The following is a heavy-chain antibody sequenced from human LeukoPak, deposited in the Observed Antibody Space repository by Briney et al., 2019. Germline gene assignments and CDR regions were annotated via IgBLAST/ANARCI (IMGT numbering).Heavy chain of an antibody. V-gene: IGHV4-39*07. Sequence: SETLSLTCTVSGGSISSSSYYWGWIRQPPGKGLEWIGSIYYSGSTYYNPSLKSRVTISVDTSKNQFSLKLSSVTAADTAVYYCAREYYDILTGYPYYFDYRGQGTLVTVSS. CDR2: IYYSGST. J-gene: IGHJ4*02. D-gene: IGHD3-9*01. CDR3: AREYYDILTGYPYYFDY. CDR1: GGSISSSSYY.